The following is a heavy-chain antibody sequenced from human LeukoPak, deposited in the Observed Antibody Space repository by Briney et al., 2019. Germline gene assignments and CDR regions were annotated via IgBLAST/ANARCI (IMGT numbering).Heavy chain of an antibody. J-gene: IGHJ6*03. CDR2: IIPIFGTA. CDR1: GGTFSSYA. Sequence: GASVKVSCKASGGTFSSYAISWVRQAPGQGLEWMGGIIPIFGTANYAQKFQGRVTITADESTSTAYMELSSLRSEDTAVYYCVRGRVSNSSGWYVFSKYYYYYYMDVWGKGTTVTVSS. D-gene: IGHD6-19*01. CDR3: VRGRVSNSSGWYVFSKYYYYYYMDV. V-gene: IGHV1-69*13.